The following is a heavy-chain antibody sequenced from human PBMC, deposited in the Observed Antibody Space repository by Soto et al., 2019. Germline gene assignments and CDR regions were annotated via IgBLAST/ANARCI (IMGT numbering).Heavy chain of an antibody. CDR2: IYSGGST. J-gene: IGHJ3*02. CDR3: ARSLHSVDAFDI. Sequence: GYLRLSCAASGFTVSSNSMSWVRQAPGKGLEWVSVIYSGGSTYYADSVKGRFTISRDNSKNTLYLQMNSLRAEDTAVYYCARSLHSVDAFDIWGQGTMVTVSS. D-gene: IGHD4-4*01. CDR1: GFTVSSNS. V-gene: IGHV3-53*01.